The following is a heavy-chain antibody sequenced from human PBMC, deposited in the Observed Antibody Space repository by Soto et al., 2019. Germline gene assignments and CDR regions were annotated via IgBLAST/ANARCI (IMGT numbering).Heavy chain of an antibody. D-gene: IGHD3-16*01. J-gene: IGHJ5*02. CDR3: AKRDLGVLLVGPSDP. CDR2: ISGSGDTT. Sequence: EVQLLESGGGLVQPGGSRRLSCVASGFNFNKYAMTWVRQAPGKGLEWVSVISGSGDTTYYADSVKGRFTISRDNSKKPLYPQMSRLGAGDTAVYFCAKRDLGVLLVGPSDPWGQGTLVTVSS. V-gene: IGHV3-23*01. CDR1: GFNFNKYA.